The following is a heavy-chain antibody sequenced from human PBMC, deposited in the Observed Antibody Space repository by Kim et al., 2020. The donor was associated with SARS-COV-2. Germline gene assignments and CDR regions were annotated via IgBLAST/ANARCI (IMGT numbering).Heavy chain of an antibody. V-gene: IGHV3-30*18. CDR1: GFTFSSYG. J-gene: IGHJ6*02. CDR3: AKGTLRYFDWLMNYYYYGVDV. D-gene: IGHD3-9*01. CDR2: ISYDGSNK. Sequence: GGSLRLSCAASGFTFSSYGMHWVRQAPGKGLEWVAVISYDGSNKYYADSVKGRFTISRDNSKNTLYLQMNSLRAEDTAVYYCAKGTLRYFDWLMNYYYYGVDVWGQGTTVPVSS.